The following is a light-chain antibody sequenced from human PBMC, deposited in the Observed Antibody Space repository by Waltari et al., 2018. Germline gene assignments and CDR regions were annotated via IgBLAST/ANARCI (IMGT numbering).Light chain of an antibody. CDR3: QQRSNWPRT. Sequence: EIVLTQSPDSLSLSPGERATLSCRASQSVSNYLAWYQQKPGQAPRLLIYSASYRATGVPARVSGSGSGTDFTLTISGLEPEDFAVYYFQQRSNWPRTFGQGTKVESK. J-gene: IGKJ1*01. V-gene: IGKV3-11*01. CDR1: QSVSNY. CDR2: SAS.